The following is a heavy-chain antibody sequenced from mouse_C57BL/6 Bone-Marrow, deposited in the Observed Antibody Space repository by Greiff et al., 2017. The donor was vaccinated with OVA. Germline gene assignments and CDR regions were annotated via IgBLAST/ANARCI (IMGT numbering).Heavy chain of an antibody. CDR2: IYPGDGDT. CDR1: GYAFSSYW. V-gene: IGHV1-80*01. CDR3: ARRRLVVMDY. J-gene: IGHJ4*01. Sequence: VHLVESGAELVKPGASVKISCKASGYAFSSYWMNWVKQRPGKGLEWIGQIYPGDGDTNYNGKFKGKATLTADKSSSTAYMQLSSLTSEDSAVYFCARRRLVVMDYWGQGTSVTVSS.